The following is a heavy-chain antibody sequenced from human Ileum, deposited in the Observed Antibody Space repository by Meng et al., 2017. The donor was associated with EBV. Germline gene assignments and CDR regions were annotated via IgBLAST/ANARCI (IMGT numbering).Heavy chain of an antibody. Sequence: QVQMVQSGGEVKKPWVSVKVGCNASGDNITNSDISWDRHATGQGLEWMGWMKPKTGTAHYAKKFQGRVSMTRDTSITTAYMELSSLTSEDTAAYYCVRTLERGDYWGQGTLVTVSS. J-gene: IGHJ4*02. CDR3: VRTLERGDY. CDR1: GDNITNSD. CDR2: MKPKTGTA. V-gene: IGHV1-8*01. D-gene: IGHD5-24*01.